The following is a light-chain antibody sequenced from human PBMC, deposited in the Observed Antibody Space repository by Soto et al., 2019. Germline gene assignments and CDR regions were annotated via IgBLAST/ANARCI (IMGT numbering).Light chain of an antibody. V-gene: IGLV2-14*03. CDR3: SSYTTSSAWL. Sequence: QSALTQPASVSGSPGQSITISCTGTSRDVGGYDYVSWYQQHPDKAPKLMIYDVSNRPSRVSDRFSGSKSGNTASLSIAGLQAEDEADYYCSSYTTSSAWLFGGGTKLTVL. J-gene: IGLJ3*02. CDR2: DVS. CDR1: SRDVGGYDY.